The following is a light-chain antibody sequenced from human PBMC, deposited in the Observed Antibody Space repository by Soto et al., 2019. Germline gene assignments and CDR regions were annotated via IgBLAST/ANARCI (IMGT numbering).Light chain of an antibody. Sequence: ERALTQSPGTVTVSGGEGAPLSSRASQSVSSFLAWYQQKPGQAPRLLIHGATTRATGIPARLSGSGSGTEFTLTISSLQSEDFAVYYCQHYNNWPRTFGQGTKV. J-gene: IGKJ1*01. CDR3: QHYNNWPRT. CDR1: QSVSSF. CDR2: GAT. V-gene: IGKV3-15*01.